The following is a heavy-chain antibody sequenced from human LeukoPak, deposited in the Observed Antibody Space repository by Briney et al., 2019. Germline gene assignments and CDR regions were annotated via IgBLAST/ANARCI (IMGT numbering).Heavy chain of an antibody. J-gene: IGHJ6*03. CDR2: IYSGGST. V-gene: IGHV3-66*01. CDR1: GFTVSSNY. CDR3: ARDNNDYGSGSYYSPYYYYYMDV. D-gene: IGHD3-10*01. Sequence: PGGSLRLSCAASGFTVSSNYMSWVRQAPGKGLEWVSVIYSGGSTYYAGSVKGRFTISRDNYKNTLYLQMNSLRAEDTAVYYCARDNNDYGSGSYYSPYYYYYMDVWGKGTTVTVSS.